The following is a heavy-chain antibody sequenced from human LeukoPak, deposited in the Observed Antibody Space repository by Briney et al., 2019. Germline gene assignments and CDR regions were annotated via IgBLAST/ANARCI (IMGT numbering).Heavy chain of an antibody. CDR1: GGSISSYY. V-gene: IGHV4-4*07. D-gene: IGHD3-10*01. CDR3: GRERVNRMVRGVIGYFDY. J-gene: IGHJ4*03. Sequence: SETLSLTCPVPGGSISSYYLSWIRQPAGKGLEWIGRIYTIGSTNYHPSLKSRVTMSVDTYKNQFSLKLSSVTAADTAVYYCGRERVNRMVRGVIGYFDYWGQGTLVTVSS. CDR2: IYTIGST.